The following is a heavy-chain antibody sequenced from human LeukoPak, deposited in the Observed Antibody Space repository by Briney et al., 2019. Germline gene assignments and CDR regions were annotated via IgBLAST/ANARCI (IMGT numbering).Heavy chain of an antibody. CDR2: ISSSSSAT. CDR3: ARGSLNSFDY. V-gene: IGHV3-48*02. J-gene: IGHJ4*02. CDR1: GFTFSSYS. Sequence: PGGPLRLSCAASGFTFSSYSMSWVRQAPGKGLEWVSYISSSSSATYYADSMKGRFTISRDNAKNSLYLQMNNLRDEDTAVYYCARGSLNSFDYWGEGALVSVS. D-gene: IGHD6-6*01.